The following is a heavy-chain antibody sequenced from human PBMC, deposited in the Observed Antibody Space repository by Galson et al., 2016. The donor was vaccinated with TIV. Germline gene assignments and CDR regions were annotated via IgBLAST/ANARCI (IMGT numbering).Heavy chain of an antibody. J-gene: IGHJ6*02. D-gene: IGHD5-12*01. Sequence: SLRLSCAASGLSVSINYMTWVRQAPGKGLEWVSLISDGGKTYYSDSVKGRFTISRDNSKNTLYLQMNSLRVEDAAVYYCARDRVVDATYYYYYFCLDVWGQGTAVTVSS. CDR2: ISDGGKT. CDR1: GLSVSINY. CDR3: ARDRVVDATYYYYYFCLDV. V-gene: IGHV3-66*02.